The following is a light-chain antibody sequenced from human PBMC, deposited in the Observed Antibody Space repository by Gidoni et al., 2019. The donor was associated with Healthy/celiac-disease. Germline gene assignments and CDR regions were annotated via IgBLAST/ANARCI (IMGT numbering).Light chain of an antibody. Sequence: QSVLTQPPSVSGAPGQRVTISCTGSSSNIWAVYYLHWYQQLPGTAPKLLIYVKSNRPSGVLDRFSGSKSGTSASLAITGLQAEDEADYYCQSYDSSLSGSVFGGGTKLTVL. J-gene: IGLJ2*01. V-gene: IGLV1-40*01. CDR2: VKS. CDR1: SSNIWAVYY. CDR3: QSYDSSLSGSV.